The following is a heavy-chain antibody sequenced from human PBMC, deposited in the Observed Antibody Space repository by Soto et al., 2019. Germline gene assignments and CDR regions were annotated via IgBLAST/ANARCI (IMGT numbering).Heavy chain of an antibody. D-gene: IGHD6-19*01. V-gene: IGHV3-23*01. Sequence: EVQLLESGGGLVQPGGSLRLSCAASGFTFSRSDMSWVRQAPGKGLEWVSAINGGRTFYGDSVEGRFTVSRDDSKDTLYLQMNSLRVDDTAIYYCATHGWDLWGQGTPVTVSS. J-gene: IGHJ5*02. CDR2: INGGRT. CDR3: ATHGWDL. CDR1: GFTFSRSD.